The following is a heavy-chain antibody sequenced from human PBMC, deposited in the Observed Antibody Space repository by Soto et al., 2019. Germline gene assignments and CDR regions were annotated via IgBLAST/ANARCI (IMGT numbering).Heavy chain of an antibody. J-gene: IGHJ5*02. V-gene: IGHV1-24*01. D-gene: IGHD3-10*01. CDR2: FDPEDGET. CDR1: GYTLTELS. Sequence: QVQLVQSGAEVKKPGASVKVSCKVSGYTLTELSMHWVRQAPGKGLEWMGGFDPEDGETIYAQKFQGRVTMTEDTSTDTAYMELRSLRSEDTAVYYCATEITMVRGPSNWFDPWGQGTLVTVSS. CDR3: ATEITMVRGPSNWFDP.